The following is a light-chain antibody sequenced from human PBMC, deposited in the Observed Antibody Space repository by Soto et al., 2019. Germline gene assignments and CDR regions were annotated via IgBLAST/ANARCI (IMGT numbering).Light chain of an antibody. CDR2: LGS. J-gene: IGKJ1*01. Sequence: DSVMTQPPLSLPVTPGEPASISCRSSRNLMHSNGYNYLDWYLQKPGQSPQLLIYLGSNRASGVPDRFSGSGSGTDFILRISRVEAEDVGVYYCRQTLQTPTFGQGTKVDIK. V-gene: IGKV2-28*01. CDR1: RNLMHSNGYNY. CDR3: RQTLQTPT.